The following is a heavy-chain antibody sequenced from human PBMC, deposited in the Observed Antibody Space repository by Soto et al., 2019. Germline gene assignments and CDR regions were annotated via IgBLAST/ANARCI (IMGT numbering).Heavy chain of an antibody. CDR1: GYTFTGYY. D-gene: IGHD3-16*01. CDR3: ARGLDFQDYYYYGMDV. CDR2: INPNSGGT. Sequence: GASVKVSCKASGYTFTGYYMHWVRQAPGQGLEWMGWINPNSGGTNYAQKFQGWVTMTRDTSISTAYMELSRLRSDDTAVYYCARGLDFQDYYYYGMDVWGQGTTVTVSS. V-gene: IGHV1-2*04. J-gene: IGHJ6*02.